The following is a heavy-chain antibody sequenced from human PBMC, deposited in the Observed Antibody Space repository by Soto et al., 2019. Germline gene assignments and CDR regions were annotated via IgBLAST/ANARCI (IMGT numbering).Heavy chain of an antibody. CDR3: AHSNVPYLFDS. V-gene: IGHV2-5*02. CDR2: IYWDDDK. D-gene: IGHD3-10*02. CDR1: GFSLTTSGVG. J-gene: IGHJ4*02. Sequence: QITLKESGPTLVKPTQTLTLTCSFSGFSLTTSGVGVGWIRQPPGKALEWLALIYWDDDKHYSPSLKSRLTISKNTSKTQVVLTMTNLDPVDTATYYCAHSNVPYLFDSWGQGTLVMVSS.